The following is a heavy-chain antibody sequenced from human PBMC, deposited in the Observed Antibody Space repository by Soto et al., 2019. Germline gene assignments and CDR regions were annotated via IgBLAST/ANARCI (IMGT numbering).Heavy chain of an antibody. V-gene: IGHV3-74*01. CDR2: INSDGSST. D-gene: IGHD3-22*01. CDR3: AREHGYSSSWDPYDSSGYYDY. CDR1: GFTFSSYW. J-gene: IGHJ4*02. Sequence: GGSLRLSCAASGFTFSSYWMHWVRQAPGKGLVWVSRINSDGSSTSYADSVKGRFTISRDNAKNTLYLQMNSLRAEDTAVYYCAREHGYSSSWDPYDSSGYYDYWGQGTLVTLS.